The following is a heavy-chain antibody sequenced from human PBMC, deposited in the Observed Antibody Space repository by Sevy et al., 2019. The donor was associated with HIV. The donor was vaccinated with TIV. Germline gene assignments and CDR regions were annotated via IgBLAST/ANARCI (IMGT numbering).Heavy chain of an antibody. V-gene: IGHV3-7*01. CDR2: IKQDGSEK. D-gene: IGHD3-3*01. Sequence: GGSLRLSCAASGFTFSSYWMSWVRQAPGKGLEWVANIKQDGSEKYYVDSVKGRFTISRDNAKNSLYLQMNSLGAEDTAVYYCARVFTIFDPGMDVWGQGTTVTVSS. CDR1: GFTFSSYW. J-gene: IGHJ6*02. CDR3: ARVFTIFDPGMDV.